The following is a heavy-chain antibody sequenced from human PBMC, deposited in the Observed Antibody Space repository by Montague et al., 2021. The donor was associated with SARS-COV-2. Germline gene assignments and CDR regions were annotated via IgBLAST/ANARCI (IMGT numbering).Heavy chain of an antibody. CDR1: GFSLISNGVC. D-gene: IGHD1-14*01. J-gene: IGHJ4*02. CDR3: AQSHRFSRVGDFDS. CDR2: IVWDDDK. V-gene: IGHV2-5*02. Sequence: PALVKPTQTLTLTCTFSGFSLISNGVCVGWIRQPPGKALEWLALIVWDDDKRYSSSLKNRLTVTKDTSKNQVVLTMTNMDPLDTGTYYCAQSHRFSRVGDFDSWGQGTLVTVAS.